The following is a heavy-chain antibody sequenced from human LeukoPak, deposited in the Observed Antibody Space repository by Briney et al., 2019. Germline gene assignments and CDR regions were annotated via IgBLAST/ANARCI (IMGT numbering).Heavy chain of an antibody. D-gene: IGHD5-12*01. CDR2: IYYSGST. CDR1: GGSISSYY. CDR3: ARGGKLENTLLRGYSGSYYFDY. V-gene: IGHV4-59*01. J-gene: IGHJ4*02. Sequence: SETLSLTCTVSGGSISSYYWSWIRQPPGKGLEWIGYIYYSGSTNYNPSLKSRVTISVDTSKNQFSLKLSSVTAADTAVYYCARGGKLENTLLRGYSGSYYFDYWGQGTLVTVSS.